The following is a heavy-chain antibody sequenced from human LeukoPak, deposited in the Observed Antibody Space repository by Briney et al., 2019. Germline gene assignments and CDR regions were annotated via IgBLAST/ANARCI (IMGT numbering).Heavy chain of an antibody. D-gene: IGHD7-27*01. V-gene: IGHV1-2*02. CDR1: GYTFTGYY. Sequence: ASVKVSCKASGYTFTGYYMHWVRQAPGQGLEWMGWINPNSGGTNYAQKFQGRVTMTRDTSISTAYMELSRLRSDDTAVYYCARDSVTGTDAFDIWGQGTMVTVSS. CDR2: INPNSGGT. CDR3: ARDSVTGTDAFDI. J-gene: IGHJ3*02.